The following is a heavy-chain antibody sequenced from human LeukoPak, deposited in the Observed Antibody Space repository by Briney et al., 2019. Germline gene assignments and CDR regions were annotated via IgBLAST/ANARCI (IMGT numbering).Heavy chain of an antibody. D-gene: IGHD3-22*01. CDR3: GYGSTGFFTLSY. CDR1: AFTLGDYP. Sequence: GGSLRLSYTASAFTLGDYPLTWVRQAPGKGLEWVGFIRSRAYDGTTKYAASVRGRFTISRDDSKNIAYLKMNSLKIEDKAVYYCGYGSTGFFTLSYWGPGTLVTVSS. V-gene: IGHV3-49*04. J-gene: IGHJ4*02. CDR2: IRSRAYDGTT.